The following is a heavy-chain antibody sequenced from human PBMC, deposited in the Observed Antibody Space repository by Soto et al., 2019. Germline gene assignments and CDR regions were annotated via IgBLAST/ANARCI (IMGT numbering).Heavy chain of an antibody. CDR1: GASLIATGHF. D-gene: IGHD3-16*01. CDR2: SYYGAAS. CDR3: ETDAGGPPVNWFDP. J-gene: IGHJ5*02. V-gene: IGHV4-31*03. Sequence: PSETLSLTCTFSGASLIATGHFLTWLRPRPGGGLEWIGYSYYGAASYSSPSLRRRISSSVNSTKNQFLLTSNFITAAATVVYYGETDAGGPPVNWFDPWGHGTVVTVSS.